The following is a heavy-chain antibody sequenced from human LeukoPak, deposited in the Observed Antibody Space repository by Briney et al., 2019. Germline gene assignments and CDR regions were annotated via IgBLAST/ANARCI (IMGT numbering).Heavy chain of an antibody. J-gene: IGHJ6*03. CDR1: GGSISSSSYY. V-gene: IGHV4-39*07. CDR3: ARAWIQLWTHYYYMDV. D-gene: IGHD5-18*01. Sequence: SETLSLTCTVSGGSISSSSYYWGWIRQPPGKGLEWLGSIYHSGSTYYNPSLKSRVTISVDTSKNQFSLKLSSVTAADTAVYYCARAWIQLWTHYYYMDVWGKGTTVTVSS. CDR2: IYHSGST.